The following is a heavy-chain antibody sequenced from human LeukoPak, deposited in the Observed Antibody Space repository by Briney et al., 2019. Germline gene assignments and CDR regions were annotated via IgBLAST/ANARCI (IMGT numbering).Heavy chain of an antibody. D-gene: IGHD5-24*01. CDR3: ATSRDGYNFDAFDI. J-gene: IGHJ3*02. CDR2: IYYSGST. V-gene: IGHV4-59*08. CDR1: GGSISSYY. Sequence: SETLSLTCTVSGGSISSYYWSWIRQPPGKGLEWIVYIYYSGSTNYNPSLKSRVTISVDTSKNQFSLKLSSVTAADTAVYYCATSRDGYNFDAFDIWGQGTMVTVSS.